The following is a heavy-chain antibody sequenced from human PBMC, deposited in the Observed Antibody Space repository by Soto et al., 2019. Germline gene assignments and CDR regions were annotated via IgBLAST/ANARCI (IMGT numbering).Heavy chain of an antibody. CDR3: ARRYGSAFDI. Sequence: QVQLQESGPGLVKPSETLSLTCTVSGGSISSYYWSWIRQPPGKGLEWIGYIYYSGSTNYNPSLKSRVTISVDTSKNQFSIKLSSVTAADTAVYYCARRYGSAFDIWGQGTMVTVSS. CDR2: IYYSGST. CDR1: GGSISSYY. J-gene: IGHJ3*02. V-gene: IGHV4-59*01. D-gene: IGHD3-10*01.